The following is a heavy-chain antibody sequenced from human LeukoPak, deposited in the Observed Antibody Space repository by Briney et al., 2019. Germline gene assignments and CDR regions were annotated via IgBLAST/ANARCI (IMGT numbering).Heavy chain of an antibody. V-gene: IGHV3-11*05. J-gene: IGHJ4*02. D-gene: IGHD3-22*01. CDR3: ARDPSDYYDSSGLDY. Sequence: GGSLRLSCAASGFTFSDYYMSWIRQAPGKGLEWVSYISSSSSYTNYADSVKGRFTISRDNAKNSLYLQMNSLRAEDTAVYYCARDPSDYYDSSGLDYWGQGNLVTVSS. CDR2: ISSSSSYT. CDR1: GFTFSDYY.